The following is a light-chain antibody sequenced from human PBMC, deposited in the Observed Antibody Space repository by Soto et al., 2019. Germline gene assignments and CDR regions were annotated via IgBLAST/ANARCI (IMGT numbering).Light chain of an antibody. Sequence: EIVLTQSPGTLSLSPGERATLSCRASESVGSSHLAWYQQRPGQAPRLLIYGASSRATGIPDRFSGSGSGTDFTLSISRLEPEDFAVYYCQQYDNSWTFCQGTKVEIK. J-gene: IGKJ1*01. V-gene: IGKV3-20*01. CDR2: GAS. CDR1: ESVGSSH. CDR3: QQYDNSWT.